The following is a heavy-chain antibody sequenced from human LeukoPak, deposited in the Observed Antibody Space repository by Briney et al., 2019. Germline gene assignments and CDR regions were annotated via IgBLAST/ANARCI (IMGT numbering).Heavy chain of an antibody. CDR3: AKGIYSSGWSYFDY. D-gene: IGHD6-19*01. V-gene: IGHV3-7*03. Sequence: GGSLRLSCAASGFIFNNYWMTWVRQAPGKGLEWVANIKQDGSVVHYVDSVTGRFTVSRDNARNSLYLQMNSLRAEDTAVYYCAKGIYSSGWSYFDYWGHGTLVTVSS. CDR1: GFIFNNYW. J-gene: IGHJ4*01. CDR2: IKQDGSVV.